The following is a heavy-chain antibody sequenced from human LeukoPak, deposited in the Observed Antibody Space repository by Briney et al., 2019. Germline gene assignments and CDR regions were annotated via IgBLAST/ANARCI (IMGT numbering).Heavy chain of an antibody. CDR3: ARGASSSWSWFDP. J-gene: IGHJ5*02. V-gene: IGHV4-61*01. Sequence: SDTLSLTCTVSGGSVSSGSYYWSWIRQPPGKGLEWNGYIYYSGSTNYNPSLKSRVTISVDTSKNQFSLKLSSVTAADTAVYYCARGASSSWSWFDPWGQGTLVTVSS. D-gene: IGHD6-13*01. CDR2: IYYSGST. CDR1: GGSVSSGSYY.